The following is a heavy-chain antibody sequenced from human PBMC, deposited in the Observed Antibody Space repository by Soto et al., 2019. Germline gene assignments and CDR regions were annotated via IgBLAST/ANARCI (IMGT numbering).Heavy chain of an antibody. CDR2: ISGSGNYT. CDR1: GFGFGSYR. CDR3: AREGINSHKEYSFDS. J-gene: IGHJ4*02. D-gene: IGHD2-15*01. Sequence: LRLYCAAPGFGFGSYRMTWVRQVPGKGLEWVSSISGSGNYTHYADFLRGRFTISRDNAKTSLYLQMNSLRAEDTAVYYCAREGINSHKEYSFDSCGQATLLTVS. V-gene: IGHV3-21*01.